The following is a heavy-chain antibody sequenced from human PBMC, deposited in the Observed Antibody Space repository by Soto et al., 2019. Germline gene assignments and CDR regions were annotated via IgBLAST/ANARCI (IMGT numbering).Heavy chain of an antibody. CDR3: AIPTGLTVTGPDY. D-gene: IGHD6-19*01. J-gene: IGHJ4*02. Sequence: EVQLLDSGGGLVQPGGSLRLSCAASGFTFSNYTMSWVRQAPGKGLEWVSAISGNGGSTYYADSVKGRFTISRDNSKNTLYLQMSSLRGEDTALYYCAIPTGLTVTGPDYWGQGTLVTVSS. V-gene: IGHV3-23*01. CDR1: GFTFSNYT. CDR2: ISGNGGST.